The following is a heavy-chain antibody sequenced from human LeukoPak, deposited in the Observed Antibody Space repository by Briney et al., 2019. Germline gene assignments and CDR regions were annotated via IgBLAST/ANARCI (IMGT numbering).Heavy chain of an antibody. D-gene: IGHD3-22*01. CDR2: ISSSSSTI. Sequence: PGGSLRLSCAASGFTLSSYSMNWVRQAPGKGLEWVSYISSSSSTIYYADSVKGRFTISRDNAKNSLYLQMNSLRAEDMAVYYCARGVTYYYDSSGYYYPSKTRRNLVFYFDYWGQGTLVTVSS. CDR3: ARGVTYYYDSSGYYYPSKTRRNLVFYFDY. J-gene: IGHJ4*02. CDR1: GFTLSSYS. V-gene: IGHV3-48*04.